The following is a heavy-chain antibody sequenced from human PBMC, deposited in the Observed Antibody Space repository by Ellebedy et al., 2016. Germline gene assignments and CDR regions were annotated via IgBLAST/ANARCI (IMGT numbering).Heavy chain of an antibody. CDR2: ISYDGSNK. V-gene: IGHV3-30-3*01. J-gene: IGHJ6*02. CDR3: ARDLDVYYYYGMDV. CDR1: GFTFSSYA. Sequence: GGSLRLSCAASGFTFSSYAMHWVRQAPGKGLEWVAVISYDGSNKYYADSVKGRFTISKDNSKNTLYLQMNSLRAEDTAVYYCARDLDVYYYYGMDVWGQGTTVTVSS.